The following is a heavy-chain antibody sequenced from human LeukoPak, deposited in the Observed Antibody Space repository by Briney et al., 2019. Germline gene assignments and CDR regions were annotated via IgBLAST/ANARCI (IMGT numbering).Heavy chain of an antibody. CDR1: GGTFSSYA. CDR2: IIPIFGTA. V-gene: IGHV1-69*05. CDR3: ARSPTDVDTAMEGNYYYYYYMDV. D-gene: IGHD5-18*01. J-gene: IGHJ6*03. Sequence: SVKVSCKASGGTFSSYAISWVRQAPGQGLEWMGGIIPIFGTANYAQKFQGRVTITTDEPTSTAYMELSSLRSEDTAVYYCARSPTDVDTAMEGNYYYYYYMDVWGKGTTVTVSS.